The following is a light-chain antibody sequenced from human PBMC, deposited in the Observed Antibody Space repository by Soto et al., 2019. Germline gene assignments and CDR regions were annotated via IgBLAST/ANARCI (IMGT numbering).Light chain of an antibody. Sequence: QSALTQPASVSGSPGQSITISCTGTSSDVGGYNYVSWYQQHPGKAPKLMIYEVSNRPSEVSNRFSGSKSGNTASLTISGIKAEDEGNYYCSSYTSGSTLVVFGGGTKLTVL. CDR1: SSDVGGYNY. V-gene: IGLV2-14*01. CDR2: EVS. CDR3: SSYTSGSTLVV. J-gene: IGLJ2*01.